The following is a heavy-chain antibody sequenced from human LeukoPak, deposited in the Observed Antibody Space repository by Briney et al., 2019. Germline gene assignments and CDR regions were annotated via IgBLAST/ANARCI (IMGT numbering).Heavy chain of an antibody. Sequence: PSETLSLTCAVYGGSFSGYYWSWIRQPPGKGLEWIGEINHSGSTNYNPSLKSRVTISVDTSKNQFSLKLSSVTAADTAVYYCARGSGVAFIAPAGRWGQGNLVTVSS. J-gene: IGHJ4*02. CDR1: GGSFSGYY. CDR2: INHSGST. CDR3: ARGSGVAFIAPAGR. V-gene: IGHV4-34*01. D-gene: IGHD6-13*01.